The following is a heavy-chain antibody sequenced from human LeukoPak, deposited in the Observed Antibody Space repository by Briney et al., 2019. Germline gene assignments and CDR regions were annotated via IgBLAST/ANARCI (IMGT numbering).Heavy chain of an antibody. CDR3: ARRDSLRGLGRFDY. D-gene: IGHD3-10*01. V-gene: IGHV4-34*01. CDR1: SGSLSGYY. CDR2: INHSGST. Sequence: KPSETLSLTCAVYSGSLSGYYWSWIRQRPGKGLDWIGEINHSGSTKDNPSLRSRVAISVDTSKNQFSLKLTYVTDADTGVYYCARRDSLRGLGRFDYWGLGTLVTVSS. J-gene: IGHJ4*02.